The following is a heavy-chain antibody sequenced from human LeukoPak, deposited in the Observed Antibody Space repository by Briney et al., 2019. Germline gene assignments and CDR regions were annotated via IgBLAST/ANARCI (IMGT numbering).Heavy chain of an antibody. CDR2: IYSGGDT. J-gene: IGHJ4*02. Sequence: GGSLRLSCAASGFTVSSNFMSWVRQAPGKGLEWVSVIYSGGDTYYADSVKGRFTISRDNSKNTLYLQMGSLRVEDTAVYYCAKTYSRESGYDFFFHYWGQGTRVTVSS. CDR3: AKTYSRESGYDFFFHY. D-gene: IGHD5-12*01. V-gene: IGHV3-66*01. CDR1: GFTVSSNF.